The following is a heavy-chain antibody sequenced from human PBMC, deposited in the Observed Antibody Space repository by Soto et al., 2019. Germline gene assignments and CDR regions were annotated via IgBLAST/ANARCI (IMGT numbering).Heavy chain of an antibody. Sequence: QVQLVQSGAEVKKPGASVKISCKASGYTFTRYTMNWVRQAPGQRLEWMGWINPDNGNTKSSQKFQDRVIITRDTSASTADMDLSSLRSEDTAVYYCARGIATGQVDPWGQGTLVTVSS. CDR2: INPDNGNT. CDR3: ARGIATGQVDP. D-gene: IGHD2-15*01. CDR1: GYTFTRYT. J-gene: IGHJ5*02. V-gene: IGHV1-3*01.